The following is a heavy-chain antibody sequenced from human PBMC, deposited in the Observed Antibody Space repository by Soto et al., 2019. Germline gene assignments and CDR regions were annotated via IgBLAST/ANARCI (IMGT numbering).Heavy chain of an antibody. CDR3: ARGGPELATIGSFDY. J-gene: IGHJ4*02. D-gene: IGHD5-12*01. CDR1: GYTFTYYA. CDR2: IIPSDGST. V-gene: IGHV1-46*01. Sequence: ASVKVSCKTSGYTFTYYALHWVRQAPGQGLEWIGRIIPSDGSTHYAQRFQDRVIMTRDTSTSTVYMELNSLRSEDSAVYYCARGGPELATIGSFDYWGQGTLVTVSS.